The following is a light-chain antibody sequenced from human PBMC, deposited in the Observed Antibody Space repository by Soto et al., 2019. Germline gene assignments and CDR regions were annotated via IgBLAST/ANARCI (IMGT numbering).Light chain of an antibody. J-gene: IGKJ1*01. CDR3: QQYGSSSWT. V-gene: IGKV3-20*01. CDR1: QSVSSSY. CDR2: GAS. Sequence: EIVLTQSPGTLSLSPGERATLSCRASQSVSSSYLAWYQQKLGQAPRLLIYGASSRATGIPDRFRGSGSGTDFSLTVGRLEPEDFAVYDCQQYGSSSWTFGQGTKVEIK.